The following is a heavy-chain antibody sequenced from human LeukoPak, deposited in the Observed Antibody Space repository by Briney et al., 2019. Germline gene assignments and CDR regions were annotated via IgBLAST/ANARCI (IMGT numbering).Heavy chain of an antibody. Sequence: PSETLSLTCTVSRGSIRSRSFYWGWLRQPPGKGLEWIGSIYYSGETYFNPSLRSRVTISVDTSKTQFYLHLSTVTAADTAVYYCAISVSGSSEPYFDDWGQGSLVTVSS. D-gene: IGHD3-10*01. V-gene: IGHV4-39*01. CDR2: IYYSGET. J-gene: IGHJ4*02. CDR3: AISVSGSSEPYFDD. CDR1: RGSIRSRSFY.